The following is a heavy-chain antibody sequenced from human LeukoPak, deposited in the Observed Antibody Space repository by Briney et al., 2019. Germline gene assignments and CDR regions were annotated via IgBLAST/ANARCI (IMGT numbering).Heavy chain of an antibody. J-gene: IGHJ4*02. D-gene: IGHD6-13*01. CDR3: ARGRVAAAGTYFDY. V-gene: IGHV4-59*01. CDR2: IYYSGST. CDR1: GGSISTYS. Sequence: SETLSLTCTVSGGSISTYSWSWIRQPPGKGLEWIGYIYYSGSTNYNPSLKSRVTISVDTSKNQFSLKLSSVTAADTAVYYCARGRVAAAGTYFDYWGQGTLVTVSS.